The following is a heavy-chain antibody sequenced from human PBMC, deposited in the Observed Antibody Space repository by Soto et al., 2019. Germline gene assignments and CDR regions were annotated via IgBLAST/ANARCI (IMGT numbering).Heavy chain of an antibody. CDR2: IIPIFGTA. V-gene: IGHV1-69*13. J-gene: IGHJ6*02. Sequence: SVKVSCKASGGTFSSYAISWVRQAPGQGLEWMGGIIPIFGTANYAQKFQGRVTITADESTSTAYMELSSLRSEDTAVYYCASSTLGDTIFGVVTPNHYYYGMDVWGQGTTVTVLL. CDR1: GGTFSSYA. CDR3: ASSTLGDTIFGVVTPNHYYYGMDV. D-gene: IGHD3-3*01.